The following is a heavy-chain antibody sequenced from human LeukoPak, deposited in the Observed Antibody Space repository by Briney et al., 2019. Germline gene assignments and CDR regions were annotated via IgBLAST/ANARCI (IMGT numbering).Heavy chain of an antibody. CDR3: AKDTQLWFWDY. CDR2: ISGSGGST. J-gene: IGHJ4*02. Sequence: PGGSLRLSCAASGFTFSTYAMSWVRQAPGKGLEWVSAISGSGGSTYYADHVKGRFTISRYTSKNTLYLQMNSLRAEVTAVYYCAKDTQLWFWDYWGQGTLVTVFS. D-gene: IGHD5-18*01. V-gene: IGHV3-23*01. CDR1: GFTFSTYA.